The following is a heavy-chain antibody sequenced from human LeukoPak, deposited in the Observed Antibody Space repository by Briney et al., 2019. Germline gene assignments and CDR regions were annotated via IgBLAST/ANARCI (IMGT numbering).Heavy chain of an antibody. CDR1: GFTFSSYS. Sequence: GGSLRLSCAASGFTFSSYSMYWVRQAPGKGLEWVSSISGSSSYIYYADSVKGRFTISSDNAKNSLYLQMNSLRAEDTAVYYCARDYGPNYFDYWGQGTLVTVSS. CDR3: ARDYGPNYFDY. D-gene: IGHD3-16*01. J-gene: IGHJ4*02. V-gene: IGHV3-21*01. CDR2: ISGSSSYI.